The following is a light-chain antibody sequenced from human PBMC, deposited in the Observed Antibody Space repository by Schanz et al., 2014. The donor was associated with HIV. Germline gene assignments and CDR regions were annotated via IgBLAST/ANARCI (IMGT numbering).Light chain of an antibody. CDR2: EVS. CDR1: SNDVDNYKY. Sequence: QSALTQPPSASGSPGQSVTISCTGTSNDVDNYKYVSWYQQEPGKAPKLIIFEVSKRPSGVPDRFSGSKSGDTASLTVSGLQAEDEADYYCSSYVGNKNLLFGGGTKPTVL. V-gene: IGLV2-8*01. CDR3: SSYVGNKNLL. J-gene: IGLJ2*01.